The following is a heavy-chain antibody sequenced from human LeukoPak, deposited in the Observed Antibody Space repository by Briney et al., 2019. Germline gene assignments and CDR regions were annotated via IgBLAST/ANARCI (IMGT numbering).Heavy chain of an antibody. CDR1: GYIFNGYD. Sequence: GASVKVSCKTSGYIFNGYDINWVRQATGRGLEWMGWVNPTFGNTGYAEKFRGRVTITSDRSMSTAYMELSSLRSEDTGVYYCARGEYTSGFSDAFDIWGQGTVVSVSP. J-gene: IGHJ3*02. D-gene: IGHD3-22*01. CDR3: ARGEYTSGFSDAFDI. CDR2: VNPTFGNT. V-gene: IGHV1-8*03.